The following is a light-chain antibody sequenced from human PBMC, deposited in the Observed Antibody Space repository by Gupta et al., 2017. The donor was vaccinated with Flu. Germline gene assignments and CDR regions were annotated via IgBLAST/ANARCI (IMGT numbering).Light chain of an antibody. CDR3: QQYNTYPWT. CDR1: QTISTW. V-gene: IGKV1-5*03. Sequence: SPTTLSASVGDRVTITCRATQTISTWLDWYQQKPGKAPNLLIYTASNLKTGVPSRFSGSGSGTEFTLTITSLQPDDFATYYCQQYNTYPWTFGQGTKVEIK. CDR2: TAS. J-gene: IGKJ1*01.